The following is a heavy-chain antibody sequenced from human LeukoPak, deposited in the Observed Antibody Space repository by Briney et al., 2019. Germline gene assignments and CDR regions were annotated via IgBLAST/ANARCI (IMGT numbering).Heavy chain of an antibody. CDR2: IIPIFGTA. Sequence: SVKVSCKASGGTFSSYAISWVRQAPGQGLEWMGGIIPIFGTANYAQMFQGRVTITADKSTSTAYMELSSLRSEDTAVYYCARDYGDYGASIELRPLRDWGQGTLVTVSS. D-gene: IGHD4-17*01. CDR1: GGTFSSYA. V-gene: IGHV1-69*06. CDR3: ARDYGDYGASIELRPLRD. J-gene: IGHJ4*02.